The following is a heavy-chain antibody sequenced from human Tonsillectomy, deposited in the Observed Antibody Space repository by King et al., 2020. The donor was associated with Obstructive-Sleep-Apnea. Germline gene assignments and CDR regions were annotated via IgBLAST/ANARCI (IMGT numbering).Heavy chain of an antibody. D-gene: IGHD6-19*01. CDR2: IYYSGST. CDR3: AGMLGSSGWPSYFDY. V-gene: IGHV4-39*01. CDR1: GGSISSSSYY. J-gene: IGHJ4*02. Sequence: MQLQESGPGLVKPSETLSLTCTVSGGSISSSSYYWGWIRQPPGKGLEWIGSIYYSGSTYYNPSLKSRVTISGDTSKNQCSLKLSALTAADTAGYYCAGMLGSSGWPSYFDYWGQGTLVTVSS.